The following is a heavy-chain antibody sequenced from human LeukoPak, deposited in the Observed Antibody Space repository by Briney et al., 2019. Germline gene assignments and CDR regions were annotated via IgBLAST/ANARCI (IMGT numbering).Heavy chain of an antibody. Sequence: GGSLRLSCAASGFTFNSYWMVWFRQAPGKGLVWVSCVNPDGSWTLHADSVKGRFTISRDYAKNTLYLQMNSLRVEDTAVYYCAKHRGDGSGWYWGQGTLVTVSS. CDR2: VNPDGSWT. CDR3: AKHRGDGSGWY. J-gene: IGHJ4*02. V-gene: IGHV3-74*01. CDR1: GFTFNSYW. D-gene: IGHD6-19*01.